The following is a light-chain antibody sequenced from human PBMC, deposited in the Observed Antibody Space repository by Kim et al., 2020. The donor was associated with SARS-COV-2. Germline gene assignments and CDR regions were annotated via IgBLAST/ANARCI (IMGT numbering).Light chain of an antibody. CDR2: DTF. CDR1: QSVGNF. V-gene: IGKV3-11*01. J-gene: IGKJ4*01. Sequence: EIVLTQSPATLSLSPGESATLSCRASQSVGNFLAWYQQKPGQSPRLVIYDTFNRATAIPARFRGSGSGTDFALTISSLEPEDFAVYYCQQRYNWPLTFGGGTKVDIK. CDR3: QQRYNWPLT.